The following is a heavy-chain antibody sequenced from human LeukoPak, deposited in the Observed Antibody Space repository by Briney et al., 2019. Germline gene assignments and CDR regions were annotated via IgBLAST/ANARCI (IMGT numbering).Heavy chain of an antibody. CDR2: INPDSGGT. D-gene: IGHD2-15*01. J-gene: IGHJ4*02. Sequence: ASVKVSCKASGYIFIGYYMYWVRQAPGQGLEWMGRINPDSGGTEYAQNLQGRITMTRDTSISTAYMELSRLGSDDTAVYYCARGEDCGGGSCVKYGGQGTPVTVSS. CDR3: ARGEDCGGGSCVKY. CDR1: GYIFIGYY. V-gene: IGHV1-2*06.